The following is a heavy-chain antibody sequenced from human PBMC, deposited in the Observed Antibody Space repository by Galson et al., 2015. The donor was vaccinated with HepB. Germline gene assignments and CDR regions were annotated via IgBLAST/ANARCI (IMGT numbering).Heavy chain of an antibody. J-gene: IGHJ4*02. D-gene: IGHD1-14*01. CDR1: GFSFSMYS. Sequence: SLRLSCAASGFSFSMYSMNWVRQAPGKGLEWVSSISISSSHIYYADSVKGRFTISRDNAKNSLYLQMNSLRAEDTAVYYCARHDGTNQQNYYFDYWGQGTLVTVSS. V-gene: IGHV3-21*01. CDR2: ISISSSHI. CDR3: ARHDGTNQQNYYFDY.